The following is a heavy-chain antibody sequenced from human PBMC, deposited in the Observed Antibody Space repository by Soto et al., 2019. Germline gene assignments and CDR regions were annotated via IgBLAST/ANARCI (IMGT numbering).Heavy chain of an antibody. D-gene: IGHD2-2*01. CDR3: ARDARPGGCSSTSCYPFGEYYYGMDV. CDR1: GFTFSSYA. CDR2: ISYDGSNK. V-gene: IGHV3-30-3*01. J-gene: IGHJ6*02. Sequence: GGSLRLSCAASGFTFSSYAMHWVRQAPGKGLEWVAVISYDGSNKYYADSVKGRFTISRDNSKNTLYLQMNSLRAEDTAVYYCARDARPGGCSSTSCYPFGEYYYGMDVWGQGTTVTVSS.